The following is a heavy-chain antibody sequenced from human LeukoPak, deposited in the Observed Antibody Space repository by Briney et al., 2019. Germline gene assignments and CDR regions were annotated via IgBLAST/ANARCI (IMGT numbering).Heavy chain of an antibody. CDR1: GFTFSSYG. Sequence: GGSLRLSCAASGFTFSSYGMHWVRQAPGKGLEWVAVISYDGSNKYYADSVKGRFTISRDNSKNTLYLQMSSLRAEDTAVYYCAKDWGWRYIDYWGQGTLVTVSS. CDR2: ISYDGSNK. CDR3: AKDWGWRYIDY. D-gene: IGHD3-16*01. V-gene: IGHV3-30*18. J-gene: IGHJ4*02.